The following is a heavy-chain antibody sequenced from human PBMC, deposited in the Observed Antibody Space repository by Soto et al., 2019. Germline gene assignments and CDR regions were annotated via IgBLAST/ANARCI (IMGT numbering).Heavy chain of an antibody. CDR3: AGELVWRAGGGDHVDAFEI. V-gene: IGHV1-18*01. CDR1: GYTFTSYG. CDR2: ISAYNGNT. D-gene: IGHD2-21*02. Sequence: AASVKVSCKASGYTFTSYGISWVRQAPGQGLEWMGWISAYNGNTNYAQKLQGRVTMTTDTSTSTAYMELRRLRSDDTAVYYCAGELVWRAGGGDHVDAFEIWGQGTMVTVSS. J-gene: IGHJ3*02.